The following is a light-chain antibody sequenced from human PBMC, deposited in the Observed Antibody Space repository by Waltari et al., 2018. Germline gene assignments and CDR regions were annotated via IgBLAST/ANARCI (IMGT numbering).Light chain of an antibody. CDR2: EAS. CDR1: QPVSRN. V-gene: IGKV3-15*01. CDR3: QQYNNWPPWT. J-gene: IGKJ1*01. Sequence: EVVMTQSPVTLSVSPGERATLSCSASQPVSRNLAWYQQKPGQAPRLLIYEASTRATGIPARFSGRGSGTEFTLIISSLQPEDFAVYYCQQYNNWPPWTFGQGTKVELK.